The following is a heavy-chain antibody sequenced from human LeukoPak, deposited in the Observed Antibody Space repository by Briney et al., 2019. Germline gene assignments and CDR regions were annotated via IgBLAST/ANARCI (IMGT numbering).Heavy chain of an antibody. D-gene: IGHD6-19*01. CDR3: ARGNGYSSGWYGAFYNNGDY. CDR1: GFTFSSYA. Sequence: GRSLRLSCAASGFTFSSYAMHWVRQAPGKGLEWVAVISYDGSNKYYADSVKGRFTISRDNSKNTLYLQMNSLGAEDTAVYYCARGNGYSSGWYGAFYNNGDYWGQGTLVTVSS. V-gene: IGHV3-30-3*01. CDR2: ISYDGSNK. J-gene: IGHJ4*02.